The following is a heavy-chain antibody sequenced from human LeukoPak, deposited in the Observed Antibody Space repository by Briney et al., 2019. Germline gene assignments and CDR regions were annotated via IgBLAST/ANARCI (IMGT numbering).Heavy chain of an antibody. J-gene: IGHJ4*02. CDR2: IIPIFGTA. CDR1: GGTFSSYA. CDR3: ARESRGGQQLGPLDY. Sequence: GASVKVSCKASGGTFSSYAISWVRQAPGQGLEWMGGIIPIFGTANYAQKFQGRVTITADESTSTAYMELSSLRSEDTAVYYCARESRGGQQLGPLDYWGQGTLVTVSS. V-gene: IGHV1-69*13. D-gene: IGHD6-13*01.